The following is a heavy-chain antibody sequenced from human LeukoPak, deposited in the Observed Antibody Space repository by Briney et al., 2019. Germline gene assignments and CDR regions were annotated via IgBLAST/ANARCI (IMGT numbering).Heavy chain of an antibody. D-gene: IGHD3-10*01. J-gene: IGHJ4*02. CDR2: INHSGST. Sequence: SETLSLTCAVYGGSFSGYYWSWIRQPPGKGLEWIGEINHSGSTNYNPSLKSRVTISVDTSKNQFSLKLSSVTAADTAVYYCARRWFGESPTLWGQGTLVTVSS. V-gene: IGHV4-34*01. CDR3: ARRWFGESPTL. CDR1: GGSFSGYY.